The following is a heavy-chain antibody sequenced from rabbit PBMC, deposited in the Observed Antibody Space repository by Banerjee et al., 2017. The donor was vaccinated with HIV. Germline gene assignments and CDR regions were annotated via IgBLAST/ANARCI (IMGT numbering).Heavy chain of an antibody. V-gene: IGHV1S45*01. CDR2: IGAGVKT. D-gene: IGHD2-1*01. Sequence: QEQLVESGGGLVQPEGSLTLTCTASGFSFSSGYWICWVRQAPGKGLEWSACIGAGVKTYYASWARGRFTISKTSSTTVTLQMTSLTAADTATYFCARSDSNNGVGVALNLWGQGTLVTVS. J-gene: IGHJ4*01. CDR1: GFSFSSGYW. CDR3: ARSDSNNGVGVALNL.